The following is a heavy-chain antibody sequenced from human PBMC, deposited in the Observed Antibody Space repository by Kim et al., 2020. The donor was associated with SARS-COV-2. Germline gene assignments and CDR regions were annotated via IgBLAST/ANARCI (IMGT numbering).Heavy chain of an antibody. CDR3: AKDMTPLAYIAVAGELDY. V-gene: IGHV3-9*01. CDR2: ISWNSGSI. Sequence: GGSLRLSCAASGFTFGDYAMHWVRQAPGKGLEWVSGISWNSGSIGYADSVKGRFTISRDNAKNSLYLQMNSLRAEDTALYYCAKDMTPLAYIAVAGELDYWGQGTLVTVSS. J-gene: IGHJ4*02. D-gene: IGHD6-19*01. CDR1: GFTFGDYA.